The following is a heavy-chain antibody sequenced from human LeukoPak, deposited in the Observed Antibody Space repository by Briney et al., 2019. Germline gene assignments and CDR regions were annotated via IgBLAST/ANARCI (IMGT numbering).Heavy chain of an antibody. CDR1: GFTFSSYA. D-gene: IGHD3-10*01. V-gene: IGHV3-30*04. CDR2: ISYDGSNK. Sequence: GRSLRLSCAASGFTFSSYAMHWVRQAPGKGLEWVAVISYDGSNKYYADSVKGRFTISGDNSKNTLYLQMNSLRAEDTAVYYCASGGFGELTDAFDIWGQGTMVTVSS. J-gene: IGHJ3*02. CDR3: ASGGFGELTDAFDI.